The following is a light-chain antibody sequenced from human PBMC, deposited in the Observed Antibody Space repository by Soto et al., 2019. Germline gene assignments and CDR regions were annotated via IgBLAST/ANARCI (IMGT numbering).Light chain of an antibody. Sequence: DIVMTQSPDSLAVSLGERATINCKSSQSVLYSANSKNYLAWYQQKPGQPPKLLIYWASARESGVPDRFRGSGSGTDFTLTISRLQAEDVAVYYCQQYYSTPYTFGQGTKLEIK. V-gene: IGKV4-1*01. J-gene: IGKJ2*01. CDR2: WAS. CDR1: QSVLYSANSKNY. CDR3: QQYYSTPYT.